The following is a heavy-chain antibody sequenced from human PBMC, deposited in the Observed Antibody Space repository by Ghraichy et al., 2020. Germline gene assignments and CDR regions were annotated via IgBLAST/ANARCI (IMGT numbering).Heavy chain of an antibody. CDR3: AKGLTYSYGPEYYFDY. CDR2: ISGSGGST. CDR1: GFTFSSYA. V-gene: IGHV3-23*01. D-gene: IGHD5-18*01. J-gene: IGHJ4*02. Sequence: GGSLRLSCAASGFTFSSYAMSWVRQAPGKGLEWVSAISGSGGSTYYADSVKGRFTISRDNSKNTLYLQMNSLRAEDTAVYYCAKGLTYSYGPEYYFDYWGQGALVTVSS.